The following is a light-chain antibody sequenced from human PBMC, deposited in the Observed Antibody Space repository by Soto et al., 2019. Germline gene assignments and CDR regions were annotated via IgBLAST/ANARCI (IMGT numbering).Light chain of an antibody. Sequence: DIQMTQSPSPLSASVGDRVTITCRASQSISSYLNWYQQKPGKAPKLLIYAASSLQSGVPSRFSGSGSGTDFTLTISSLQPEDSATYYCRQSYSTPPYTFGQGTKLDIK. CDR3: RQSYSTPPYT. V-gene: IGKV1-39*01. J-gene: IGKJ2*01. CDR1: QSISSY. CDR2: AAS.